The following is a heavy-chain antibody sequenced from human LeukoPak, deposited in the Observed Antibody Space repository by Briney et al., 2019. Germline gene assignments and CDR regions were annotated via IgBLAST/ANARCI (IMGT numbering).Heavy chain of an antibody. D-gene: IGHD6-19*01. J-gene: IGHJ4*02. CDR1: GFTFRNYW. V-gene: IGHV3-7*03. Sequence: PGGSLRLSCAASGFTFRNYWMSRVRQAPGTGLEWVANIKRDGSDRNYVTSVRGRFTISRDNAESSLYLQMNSLRVEDTAVYYCVRNLAVAGTCFDSWGQGTLVTVSS. CDR3: VRNLAVAGTCFDS. CDR2: IKRDGSDR.